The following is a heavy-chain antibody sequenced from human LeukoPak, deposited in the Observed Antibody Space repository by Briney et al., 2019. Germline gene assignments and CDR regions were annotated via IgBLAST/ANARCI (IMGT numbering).Heavy chain of an antibody. D-gene: IGHD4-17*01. J-gene: IGHJ4*02. V-gene: IGHV3-13*04. Sequence: GGSLRLSCAASGFTFSSYDMHWVRQVPGKSLEWVSTIGTAGDTKYPGSVKGRFTISRENAKNSLYLQMNSLRAGDTAVYYCAGAYGDYFDYWGQGTLVTVSS. CDR3: AGAYGDYFDY. CDR2: IGTAGDT. CDR1: GFTFSSYD.